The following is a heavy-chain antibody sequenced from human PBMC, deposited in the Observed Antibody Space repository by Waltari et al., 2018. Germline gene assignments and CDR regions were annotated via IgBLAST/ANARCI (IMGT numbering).Heavy chain of an antibody. CDR1: GFLSSRFG. J-gene: IGHJ4*02. CDR3: ASQSTTLFDY. CDR2: IWHDGSNE. D-gene: IGHD2-15*01. Sequence: QVQLVESGGGVVQPGRSMRLSCAASGFLSSRFGMHWVRQAPGKGLEWVAVIWHDGSNEYYVDSVKGRFTISRDNSKNTLYLQMNSLRAEDSAVYYCASQSTTLFDYWGQGTLVTVSS. V-gene: IGHV3-33*01.